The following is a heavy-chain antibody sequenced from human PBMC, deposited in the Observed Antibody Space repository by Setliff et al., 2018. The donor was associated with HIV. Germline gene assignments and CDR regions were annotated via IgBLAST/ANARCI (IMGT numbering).Heavy chain of an antibody. V-gene: IGHV4-31*03. CDR2: IYSSGTT. CDR3: VRETLYSYVDV. D-gene: IGHD3-16*01. Sequence: SETLSLTCRVSGGSISRGGYYWTWVRHHPGKALEWIGYIYSSGTTYYNPSLKGRILMSVDVSRNDFSLTLRSVIAADTAIYYCVRETLYSYVDVWGKGTTVTVSS. CDR1: GGSISRGGYY. J-gene: IGHJ6*04.